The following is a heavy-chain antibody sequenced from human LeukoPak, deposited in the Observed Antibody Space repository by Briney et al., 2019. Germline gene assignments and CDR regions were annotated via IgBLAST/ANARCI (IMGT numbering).Heavy chain of an antibody. CDR1: VGTFRRYA. CDR3: ATHVRFYDSSGFVHDYYMDV. J-gene: IGHJ6*03. Sequence: ASLKVSCKASVGTFRRYAISCVRQAPGPRLEWRGGIIPIFCTANYAQKFQGRVTITTDESTSTAYMELSSLRSEDTAVYYCATHVRFYDSSGFVHDYYMDVWGKGTTVTVSS. CDR2: IIPIFCTA. V-gene: IGHV1-69*05. D-gene: IGHD3-22*01.